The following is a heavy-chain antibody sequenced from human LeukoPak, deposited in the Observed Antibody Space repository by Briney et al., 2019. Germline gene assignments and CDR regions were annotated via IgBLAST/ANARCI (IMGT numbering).Heavy chain of an antibody. J-gene: IGHJ5*02. V-gene: IGHV4-59*01. D-gene: IGHD6-13*01. CDR1: GGSISSYY. Sequence: SETLSLTCTVSGGSISSYYWSWLRQPPGKGLEWIGYIYYSGSTNYNPSLKSRVTISVDTSKNQFSLKLSSVTAADTAVYYCASSSSWPVDWFDLWGQGTLVTVSS. CDR3: ASSSSWPVDWFDL. CDR2: IYYSGST.